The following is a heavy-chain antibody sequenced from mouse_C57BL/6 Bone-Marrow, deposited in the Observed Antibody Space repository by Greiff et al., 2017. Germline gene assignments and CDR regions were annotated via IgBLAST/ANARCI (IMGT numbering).Heavy chain of an antibody. CDR2: INPNNGGT. Sequence: VQLQQSGPELVKPGASVKISCKASGYTFTDYYMNWVKQSHGKSLEWIGDINPNNGGTSYNQKLKGKATLTVDKSSSTAYMELRSLTSEDSAVYYCAREDYGSSYDYFDYWGQGTTLTVSS. D-gene: IGHD1-1*01. CDR3: AREDYGSSYDYFDY. V-gene: IGHV1-26*01. CDR1: GYTFTDYY. J-gene: IGHJ2*01.